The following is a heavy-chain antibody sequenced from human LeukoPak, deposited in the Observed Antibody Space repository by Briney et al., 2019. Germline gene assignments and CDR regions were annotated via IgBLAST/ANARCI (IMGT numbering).Heavy chain of an antibody. CDR1: GYTFTGYY. D-gene: IGHD4-23*01. J-gene: IGHJ4*02. V-gene: IGHV1-2*02. CDR3: ARADGGNCNYFDY. Sequence: ASVKVSCKASGYTFTGYYMHWVRQAPGQGLEWMGWINPNSGGTNYAQKFQGRVTMTRDTSISTAYMELSSLRSDDTAVYYCARADGGNCNYFDYWGQGTLVTVSS. CDR2: INPNSGGT.